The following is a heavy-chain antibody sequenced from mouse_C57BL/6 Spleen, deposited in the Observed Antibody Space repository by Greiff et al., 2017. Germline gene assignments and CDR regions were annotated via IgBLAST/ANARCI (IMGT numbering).Heavy chain of an antibody. CDR2: IDPETGGT. Sequence: VQLQESGAELVRPGASVTLSCKASGYTFTDYEMHWVKQTPVHGLEWIGAIDPETGGTAYNQKFKGKAILTADKSSSTAYMERRSLTSEDSAVYYCTRYYGSSFYAMDYWGQGTSVTVSS. CDR1: GYTFTDYE. V-gene: IGHV1-15*01. CDR3: TRYYGSSFYAMDY. J-gene: IGHJ4*01. D-gene: IGHD1-1*01.